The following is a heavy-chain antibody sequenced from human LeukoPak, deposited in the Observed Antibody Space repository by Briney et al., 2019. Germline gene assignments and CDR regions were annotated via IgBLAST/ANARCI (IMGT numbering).Heavy chain of an antibody. CDR2: VYYSGTT. CDR1: GGTFSGYY. Sequence: PSETLSLTCAVYGGTFSGYYWSWIRQPPGKRLEWIGYVYYSGTTNYNPSLKSRVTISVDTSKDQFSLKLSSVTAADTAVYYCARLSDSTLSFFDYWGQGTLVTVSS. V-gene: IGHV4-59*08. D-gene: IGHD3-10*01. J-gene: IGHJ4*02. CDR3: ARLSDSTLSFFDY.